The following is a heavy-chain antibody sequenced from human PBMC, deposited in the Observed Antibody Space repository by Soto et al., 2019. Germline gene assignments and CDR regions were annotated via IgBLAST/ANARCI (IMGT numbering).Heavy chain of an antibody. J-gene: IGHJ3*02. CDR2: ISSSGSTI. CDR3: AVTMIVVVSPPDDAFDI. CDR1: GFTFSDYY. V-gene: IGHV3-11*01. Sequence: GGSLRLSCAASGFTFSDYYMSWIRQAPGKGLEWVSYISSSGSTIYYADSVKGRFTISRDNAKNSLYLQMNSLRAEDTAVYYCAVTMIVVVSPPDDAFDIWGQGTMVTVSS. D-gene: IGHD3-22*01.